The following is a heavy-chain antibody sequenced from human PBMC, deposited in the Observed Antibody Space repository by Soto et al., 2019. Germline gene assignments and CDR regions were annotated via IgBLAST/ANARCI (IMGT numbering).Heavy chain of an antibody. CDR2: IYPGDSDT. CDR3: ARHYDYYERRGYYFEGIGAFDI. D-gene: IGHD3-22*01. Sequence: PGESLKISCKGSGYSFTSYWIGWVRQMPGKGLEWMGIIYPGDSDTRYSPSFQGQVTISADKSISTAYLQWSSLKASDTAMYYCARHYDYYERRGYYFEGIGAFDIWGQGTMVTVSS. J-gene: IGHJ3*02. V-gene: IGHV5-51*01. CDR1: GYSFTSYW.